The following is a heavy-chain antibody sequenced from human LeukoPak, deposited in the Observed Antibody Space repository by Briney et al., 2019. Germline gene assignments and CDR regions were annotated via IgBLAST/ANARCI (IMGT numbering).Heavy chain of an antibody. CDR3: ASSIAAFFDY. V-gene: IGHV4-61*02. CDR2: IYTSGST. CDR1: GGSISSGSYY. J-gene: IGHJ4*02. Sequence: TLSLTCTASGGSISSGSYYWSLIRPPPRKGLGWIGRIYTSGSTNYNPSLKSRVTISVDTSKNQFSLKLSSVTAADTAVYYCASSIAAFFDYWGQGTLVTVSS. D-gene: IGHD6-6*01.